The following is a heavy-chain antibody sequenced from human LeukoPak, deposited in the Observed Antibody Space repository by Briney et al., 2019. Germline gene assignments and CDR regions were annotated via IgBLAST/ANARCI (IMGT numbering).Heavy chain of an antibody. CDR3: ARDHQIAAAVYYFDY. CDR2: IADDGRDK. D-gene: IGHD6-13*01. CDR1: GFTFNTYP. V-gene: IGHV3-30*01. J-gene: IGHJ4*02. Sequence: GGSLRLSCAASGFTFNTYPMHWVRQAPGKGLEWVAVIADDGRDKHYADSAKGRFTISRDNSKTTLYLQMNSLRSEDTAVYYCARDHQIAAAVYYFDYWGQGTLVTVSS.